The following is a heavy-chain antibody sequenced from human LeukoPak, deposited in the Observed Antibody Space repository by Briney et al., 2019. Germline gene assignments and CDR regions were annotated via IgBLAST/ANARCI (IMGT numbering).Heavy chain of an antibody. J-gene: IGHJ6*02. Sequence: SVKVSCKASGYTFTGYYLHWVRQAPGQGLEWMGGIIPIFGTANYAQKFQGRVTITADESTSTAYMELSSLRSEDTAVYYCAREGDIVVVPAATNYYYYGMDVWGQGTTVTVSS. CDR3: AREGDIVVVPAATNYYYYGMDV. CDR1: GYTFTGYY. CDR2: IIPIFGTA. D-gene: IGHD2-2*01. V-gene: IGHV1-69*13.